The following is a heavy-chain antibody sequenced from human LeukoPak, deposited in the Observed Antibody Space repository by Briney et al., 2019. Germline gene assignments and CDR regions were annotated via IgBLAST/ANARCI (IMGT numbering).Heavy chain of an antibody. CDR1: GFIFSNFD. CDR2: INAGGGST. V-gene: IGHV3-64*02. D-gene: IGHD6-19*01. J-gene: IGHJ4*02. CDR3: ARGGNGWFFED. Sequence: GGSLRLSCAASGFIFSNFDMHWVRQAPGKGLEYVSSINAGGGSTYYAAYVKCRFTISRDAVKDTLYLHMGSVRIEDTAVYYCARGGNGWFFEDWGQGTLVTVSS.